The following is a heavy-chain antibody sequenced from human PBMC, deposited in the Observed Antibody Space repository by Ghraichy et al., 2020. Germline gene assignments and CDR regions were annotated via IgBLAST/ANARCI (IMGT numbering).Heavy chain of an antibody. D-gene: IGHD3-10*01. J-gene: IGHJ4*02. CDR1: EFTFSSYA. CDR2: ITNSGSGT. Sequence: GGSLRLSCAASEFTFSSYAMNWVRQAPGKGLEWVSSITNSGSGTYYADSVKGRFTISRDNSKNTLYLQMNHLIAEDTAVYYCAKMYGSGYYNNFPDYWGQGTLVTVSS. CDR3: AKMYGSGYYNNFPDY. V-gene: IGHV3-23*01.